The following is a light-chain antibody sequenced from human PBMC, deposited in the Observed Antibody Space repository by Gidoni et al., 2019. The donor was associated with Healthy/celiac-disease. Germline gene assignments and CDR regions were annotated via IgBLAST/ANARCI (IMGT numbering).Light chain of an antibody. CDR1: SLRSYY. CDR2: GNN. V-gene: IGLV3-19*01. CDR3: NSRDSSGNHFVV. J-gene: IGLJ2*01. Sequence: SSELTQDPAVSVALGQTVRITCQGDSLRSYYASWYQQKPGQAPVLLIYGNNNRPSGIPDRFSGSSSGNTASLTITGAQAEDEADYYCNSRDSSGNHFVVFGGGTKLTVL.